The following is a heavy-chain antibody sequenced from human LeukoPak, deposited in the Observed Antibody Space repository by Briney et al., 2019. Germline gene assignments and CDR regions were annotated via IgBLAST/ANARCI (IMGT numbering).Heavy chain of an antibody. Sequence: ASVKVSCKASGYTFTSYYMHWVRQAPGQGLEWMGIINPSGGSTSYAQKFQGRVTMTRDTSTSTVYMELSSLRSEDTAVYYCAAVPVVRGVTPPFDYWGQGTLVTVSS. CDR2: INPSGGST. V-gene: IGHV1-46*01. CDR3: AAVPVVRGVTPPFDY. D-gene: IGHD3-10*01. CDR1: GYTFTSYY. J-gene: IGHJ4*02.